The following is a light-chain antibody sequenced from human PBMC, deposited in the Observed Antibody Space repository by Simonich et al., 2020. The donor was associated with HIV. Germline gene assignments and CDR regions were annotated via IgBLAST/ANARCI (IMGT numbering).Light chain of an antibody. CDR2: WAS. Sequence: DIVMTQSPDSLAVSLGERATINCKSSQSVLSSSNNENFLAWYQQKPGQPPKLLFYWASTRESGVPDRFSGSWSGTDFTLTISSLQAEDVAVYYCQQYYSTPLTFGPGTKVDIK. V-gene: IGKV4-1*01. CDR1: QSVLSSSNNENF. J-gene: IGKJ3*01. CDR3: QQYYSTPLT.